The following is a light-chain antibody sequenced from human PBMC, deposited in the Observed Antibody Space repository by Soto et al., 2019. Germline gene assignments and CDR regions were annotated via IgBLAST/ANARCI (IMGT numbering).Light chain of an antibody. Sequence: DIQMTQSPSTLSASVGDRVTITCRASQSISSWLAWYQQKPGKAPKLLIYKASSLESGVPSRFSGSGSGTEFTLTISSLQPDDFATYYCQQYNSYWTFRQGTKVDI. J-gene: IGKJ1*01. CDR2: KAS. CDR1: QSISSW. V-gene: IGKV1-5*03. CDR3: QQYNSYWT.